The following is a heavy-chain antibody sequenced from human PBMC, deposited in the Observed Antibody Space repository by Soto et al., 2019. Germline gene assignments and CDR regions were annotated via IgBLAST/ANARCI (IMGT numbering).Heavy chain of an antibody. V-gene: IGHV2-5*02. Sequence: QITLKESGPTLVKPTQTLTLTCTFSGFSLSTSGVGVGWIRQPPGKALEWLALIYWDDAKRYSPSLKSRLTITKATSKNQVVLTMTNRAPVDTARYYCAHTPPFYVYVWGSYRQAIYYFAYWGQGTPVTFSS. J-gene: IGHJ4*02. CDR1: GFSLSTSGVG. CDR2: IYWDDAK. CDR3: AHTPPFYVYVWGSYRQAIYYFAY. D-gene: IGHD3-16*02.